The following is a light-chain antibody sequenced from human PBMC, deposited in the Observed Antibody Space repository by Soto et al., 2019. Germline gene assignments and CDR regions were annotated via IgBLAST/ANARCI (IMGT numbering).Light chain of an antibody. Sequence: DIQMTQSPSTLFASIGASVTITGGAIRGIGNWLAWNQQKPGKAPKLLIYKASTLESGVPSRFSGSGSGTEFTLTISSLQPDDFATYYCQQYKSYSWTFGQGTKVEIK. CDR1: RGIGNW. J-gene: IGKJ1*01. CDR2: KAS. CDR3: QQYKSYSWT. V-gene: IGKV1-5*03.